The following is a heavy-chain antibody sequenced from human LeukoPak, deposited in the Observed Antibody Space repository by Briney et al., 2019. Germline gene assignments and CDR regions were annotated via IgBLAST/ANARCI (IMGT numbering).Heavy chain of an antibody. CDR1: GDSVSSNSAA. V-gene: IGHV6-1*01. Sequence: SQTLSLTCAISGDSVSSNSAAWNWIRQSPSRGLEWLGRTYYRSKWYNDYAVSVQSRITINPDTSKNQFSLQLSSVTAADTAVYYCAREGGGYSRNNWFDPWGQGTLVTVSS. CDR3: AREGGGYSRNNWFDP. CDR2: TYYRSKWYN. D-gene: IGHD2-2*03. J-gene: IGHJ5*02.